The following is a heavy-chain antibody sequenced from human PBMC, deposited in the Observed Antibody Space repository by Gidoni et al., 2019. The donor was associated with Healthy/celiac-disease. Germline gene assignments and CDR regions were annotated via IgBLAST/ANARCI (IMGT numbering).Heavy chain of an antibody. CDR1: GFPFSSYA. D-gene: IGHD3-16*01. J-gene: IGHJ5*02. CDR2: ISYDGSNK. CDR3: ARDYVYYDYIWGSLGGWFDP. V-gene: IGHV3-30-3*01. Sequence: QVQLVASGVGVVQPGRSLRLSCAASGFPFSSYAMHWVRQAPGKGLEWVEVISYDGSNKYYADSGKGRLTSSRDNSKNTLYLQMNSLRAEDTAVYYCARDYVYYDYIWGSLGGWFDPWGQGTLVTVSS.